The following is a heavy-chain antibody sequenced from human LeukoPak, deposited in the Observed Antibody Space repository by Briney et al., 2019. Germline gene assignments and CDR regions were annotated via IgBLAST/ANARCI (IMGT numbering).Heavy chain of an antibody. V-gene: IGHV3-53*01. D-gene: IGHD3-22*01. CDR1: GFTVSSNY. Sequence: GGSLRLSCAASGFTVSSNYMNWVRQAPGKGLEWVSIIYSGGNTYYADSVKGRFTISRDNSKNTLYLQMNSLRAEDTAVYYCARAGYYDSSGYYTDAFDIWGQGTMVTVSS. J-gene: IGHJ3*02. CDR2: IYSGGNT. CDR3: ARAGYYDSSGYYTDAFDI.